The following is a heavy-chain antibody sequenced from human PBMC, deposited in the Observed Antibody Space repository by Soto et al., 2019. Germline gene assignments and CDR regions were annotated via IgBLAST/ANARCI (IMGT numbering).Heavy chain of an antibody. D-gene: IGHD2-2*01. CDR1: VFTFSDYA. CDR3: ARDRSVVVPAAN. J-gene: IGHJ4*02. Sequence: GGSLRLSCAASVFTFSDYAMSWVRQVPGKGLEWVSTVGFTNSKTKYADSVKGRFTVSRDDSTNTVYLEMHNLRAEDTAVYYCARDRSVVVPAANWGQGTLVTVSS. CDR2: VGFTNSKT. V-gene: IGHV3-23*01.